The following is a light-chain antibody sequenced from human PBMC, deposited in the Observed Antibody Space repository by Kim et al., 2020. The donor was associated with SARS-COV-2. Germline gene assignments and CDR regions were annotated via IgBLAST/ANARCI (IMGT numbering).Light chain of an antibody. V-gene: IGLV2-14*03. CDR1: SSDVGGYNY. CDR3: SSYTSIETMV. Sequence: QSALTQPASVVGSPGQSITISCTGTSSDVGGYNYVSWYQQHPGKAPKLMIYDVSERPSGVSNRFSGSKSGNTASLTISGLQAEDEADYYCSSYTSIETMVCGGGTQLTVL. CDR2: DVS. J-gene: IGLJ2*01.